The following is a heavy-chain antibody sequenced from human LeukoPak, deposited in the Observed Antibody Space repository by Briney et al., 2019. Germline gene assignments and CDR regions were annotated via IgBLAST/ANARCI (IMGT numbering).Heavy chain of an antibody. CDR2: IYYSGST. D-gene: IGHD6-13*01. Sequence: NPSETLSLTCTVSGGSISSYYWSWIRQPPGKGLEWIGYIYYSGSTNYNPSLKSRVTISVDTSKNQFSLKPSSVTAADTAVYYCARHLSTIAAAEYWGQGTLATVSS. J-gene: IGHJ4*02. V-gene: IGHV4-59*08. CDR3: ARHLSTIAAAEY. CDR1: GGSISSYY.